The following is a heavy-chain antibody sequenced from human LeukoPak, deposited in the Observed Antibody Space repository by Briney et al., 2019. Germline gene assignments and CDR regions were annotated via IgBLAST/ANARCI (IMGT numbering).Heavy chain of an antibody. CDR2: INPNSGGT. CDR1: GYTFSDYY. V-gene: IGHV1-2*02. CDR3: ARLGTYDAFDI. Sequence: ASVKVSCKASGYTFSDYYLHWVRQAPGQGLEWMGWINPNSGGTNYAQKFQDRVTMTRDTSISTAYMELSSLRSEDTAVYYCARLGTYDAFDIWGQGTMVTVSS. J-gene: IGHJ3*02. D-gene: IGHD3-16*01.